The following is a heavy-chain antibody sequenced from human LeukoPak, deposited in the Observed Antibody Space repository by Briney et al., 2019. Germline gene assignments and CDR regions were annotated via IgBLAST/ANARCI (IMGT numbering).Heavy chain of an antibody. D-gene: IGHD3-22*01. V-gene: IGHV1-69*05. J-gene: IGHJ4*02. CDR3: ARYSSGYYSHFDY. CDR1: GGTFSSYA. Sequence: GASVKVSCKXSGGTFSSYAISWVRQAPGQGLEWMGGIIPIFGTANYAQKFQGRVTITTDESTSTAYMELNSLRSEDTAVYYCARYSSGYYSHFDYWGQGTLVTVSS. CDR2: IIPIFGTA.